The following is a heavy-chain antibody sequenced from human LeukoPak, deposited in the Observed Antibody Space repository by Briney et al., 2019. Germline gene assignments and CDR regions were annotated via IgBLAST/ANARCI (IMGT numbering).Heavy chain of an antibody. Sequence: PGGSLRLSCAASGFTFSSYAMSWVRQAPGKGLEWVSAISGSGGSTYYADSVKGRFTISRNNSKNTLYLQMNSLRAEDTAVYYCATDSSGYQSLDYWGQGTLVTVSS. CDR1: GFTFSSYA. D-gene: IGHD3-22*01. J-gene: IGHJ4*02. CDR2: ISGSGGST. V-gene: IGHV3-23*01. CDR3: ATDSSGYQSLDY.